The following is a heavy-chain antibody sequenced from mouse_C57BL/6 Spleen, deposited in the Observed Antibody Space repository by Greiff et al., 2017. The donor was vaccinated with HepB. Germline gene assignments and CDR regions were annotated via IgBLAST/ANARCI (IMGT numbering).Heavy chain of an antibody. CDR1: GYTFTSYW. J-gene: IGHJ2*01. Sequence: QVQLQHPGTELVKPGASVKLSCKASGYTFTSYWMHWVKQRPGQGLEWIGNINPSNGGTNYNEKFKSKAPLTVDKSSSTAYMQLSSLTSEDSAVYYCAREDYGSYFDYWGQGTTLTVSS. D-gene: IGHD1-1*01. CDR2: INPSNGGT. V-gene: IGHV1-53*01. CDR3: AREDYGSYFDY.